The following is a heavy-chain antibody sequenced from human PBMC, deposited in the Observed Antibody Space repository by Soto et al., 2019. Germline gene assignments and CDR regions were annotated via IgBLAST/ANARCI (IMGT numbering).Heavy chain of an antibody. CDR2: ISGTSSYS. V-gene: IGHV3-21*01. Sequence: GGSLRLSCAASGFSFSTYTMNWVRQAPGKGLEWVSCISGTSSYSYYADSVQGRFTISRDNAKKSVYLQLDSLRVEDTAIYYCMRDPREGRPLDFWGQGDLVTVSS. D-gene: IGHD1-26*01. CDR3: MRDPREGRPLDF. CDR1: GFSFSTYT. J-gene: IGHJ4*02.